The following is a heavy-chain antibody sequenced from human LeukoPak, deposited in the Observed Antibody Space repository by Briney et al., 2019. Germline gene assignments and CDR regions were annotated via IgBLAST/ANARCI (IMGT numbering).Heavy chain of an antibody. J-gene: IGHJ4*02. CDR2: IYHSGST. CDR3: ARVDCICTSCPADY. V-gene: IGHV4-4*02. CDR1: GGSISSSNW. D-gene: IGHD2-2*01. Sequence: SGTLSLTCAVSGGSISSSNWWSWVRQPPGKGLEWIGEIYHSGSTNYNPSLKSRVTISVDKSKNQFSLKLSSVTAADTAIYYCARVDCICTSCPADYWGQGTLVTVSS.